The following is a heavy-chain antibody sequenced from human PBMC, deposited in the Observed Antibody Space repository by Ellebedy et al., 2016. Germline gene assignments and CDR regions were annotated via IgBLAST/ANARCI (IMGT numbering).Heavy chain of an antibody. CDR1: GGSFSGYY. V-gene: IGHV4-34*01. D-gene: IGHD6-19*01. CDR3: ARMYSSGWDDC. Sequence: SETLSLTCAVYGGSFSGYYWSWIRQPPGKGLEWIGEINHSGSTNYNPSLKSRVTISVDTSKNQFSLKLYSVTAADTAVYYCARMYSSGWDDCWGQGTLVTVSS. CDR2: INHSGST. J-gene: IGHJ4*02.